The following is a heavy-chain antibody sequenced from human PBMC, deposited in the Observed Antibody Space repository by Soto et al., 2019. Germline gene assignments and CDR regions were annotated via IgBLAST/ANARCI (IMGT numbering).Heavy chain of an antibody. CDR3: ARMGSGSANAFDI. CDR1: GYSISSSNW. D-gene: IGHD1-26*01. J-gene: IGHJ3*02. V-gene: IGHV4-28*01. Sequence: SETLSLTCAVSGYSISSSNWWGWIRQPPGNGLEWIGYIYYTGNTYYNPSLKSRVTMSVDTSKNQFSLKLRSVTAVDTAVYYCARMGSGSANAFDIWGQGTMVTVSS. CDR2: IYYTGNT.